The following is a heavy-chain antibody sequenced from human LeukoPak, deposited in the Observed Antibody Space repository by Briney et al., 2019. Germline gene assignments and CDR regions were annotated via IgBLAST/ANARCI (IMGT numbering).Heavy chain of an antibody. Sequence: GGPLRLSCAASGFTFGSYAIRWVRNAPGKGLEWLTDNSGSDGSTFYADYVEGRFTISRDDNENTLYLEMNSLRAEDTAVYYCAKMGRGAATPYYYFDYWGQGTLVTVSS. CDR1: GFTFGSYA. CDR3: AKMGRGAATPYYYFDY. J-gene: IGHJ4*02. V-gene: IGHV3-23*01. CDR2: NSGSDGST. D-gene: IGHD1-26*01.